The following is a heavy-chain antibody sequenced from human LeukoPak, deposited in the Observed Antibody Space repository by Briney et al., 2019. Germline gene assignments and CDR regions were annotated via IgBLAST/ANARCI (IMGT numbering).Heavy chain of an antibody. CDR3: ARIKGGSGDAFDI. Sequence: PSETLSLTCAVYGGSFSGYYWSWIRQPPGKGLEWIGEINHSGSTNYNPSLKSRVTISVDTSKNQFSLKLSSVTAADTAVYYCARIKGGSGDAFDIWGQGTMVTVSS. CDR1: GGSFSGYY. V-gene: IGHV4-34*01. CDR2: INHSGST. J-gene: IGHJ3*02.